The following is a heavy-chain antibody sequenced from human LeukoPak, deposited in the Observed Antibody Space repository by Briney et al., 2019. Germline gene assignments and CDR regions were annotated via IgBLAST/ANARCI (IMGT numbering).Heavy chain of an antibody. J-gene: IGHJ3*02. V-gene: IGHV4-38-2*02. CDR1: GYSISSGYY. Sequence: SETLSLTCTVSGYSISSGYYWGWIRQPPGKRLEWVGSIHSSGNTYYNPTLKSRVTISVDRSKNQFPLKLSSVTAADTAVYYCARVQDDAFDIWGQGTMVTVSS. CDR3: ARVQDDAFDI. CDR2: IHSSGNT.